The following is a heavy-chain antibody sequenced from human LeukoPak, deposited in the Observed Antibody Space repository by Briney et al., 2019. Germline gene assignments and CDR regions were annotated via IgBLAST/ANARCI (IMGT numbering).Heavy chain of an antibody. CDR3: ARDIFPRQAAAGGY. D-gene: IGHD6-13*01. V-gene: IGHV3-30-3*01. CDR1: GFTFSSYA. J-gene: IGHJ4*02. Sequence: PGRSLRLSCAASGFTFSSYAMHWVRQAPGKGLEWVAVISYDGSNKYYADSVKGRFTISRDNSKNTLYLQMNSLRAEDTAVYYCARDIFPRQAAAGGYWGQGTLVTVSS. CDR2: ISYDGSNK.